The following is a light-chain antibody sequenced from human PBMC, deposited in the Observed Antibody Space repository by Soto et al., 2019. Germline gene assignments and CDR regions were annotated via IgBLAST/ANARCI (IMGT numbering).Light chain of an antibody. CDR3: SSYTAKSSLI. J-gene: IGLJ2*01. Sequence: QSALTQPASVSGSPGQSITISCAGTIRDVGAYNLVSWYQQHPGRAPQLIIYEVRNRPSGISFRFSGSKSGNTASLTISVLQAEDEADYYCSSYTAKSSLIFGGGTKLTVL. CDR1: IRDVGAYNL. CDR2: EVR. V-gene: IGLV2-14*01.